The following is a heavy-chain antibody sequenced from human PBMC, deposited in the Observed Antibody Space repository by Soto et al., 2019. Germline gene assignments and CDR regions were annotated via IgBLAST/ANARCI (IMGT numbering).Heavy chain of an antibody. D-gene: IGHD3-22*01. CDR3: AKDSLHYYDSSGFNWFDP. CDR2: ISYDGSNK. V-gene: IGHV3-30*18. Sequence: QSGGSLRLSCAASGFTFSSYGMHWVRQAPGKGLEWVAVISYDGSNKYYADSVKGRFTISRDNSKNTLYLQMNSLRAEDTAVYYCAKDSLHYYDSSGFNWFDPWGQGTLVTVSS. J-gene: IGHJ5*02. CDR1: GFTFSSYG.